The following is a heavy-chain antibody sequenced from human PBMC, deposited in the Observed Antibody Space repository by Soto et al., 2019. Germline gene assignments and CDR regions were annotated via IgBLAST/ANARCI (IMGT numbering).Heavy chain of an antibody. Sequence: ASVKFSCKASVYSFATYGFSWVRQAPGQGLECVGWISAHNGDTHYSQKFQGRVTLTTDTSTNTGYMELRSLTSDDTAVYFCATEPIYYNDGSGYYPLGHWGQGTLVTVSS. D-gene: IGHD3-22*01. V-gene: IGHV1-18*04. CDR1: VYSFATYG. CDR3: ATEPIYYNDGSGYYPLGH. J-gene: IGHJ4*02. CDR2: ISAHNGDT.